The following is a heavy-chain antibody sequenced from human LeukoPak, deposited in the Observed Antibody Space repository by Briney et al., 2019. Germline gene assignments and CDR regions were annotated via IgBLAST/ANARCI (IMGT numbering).Heavy chain of an antibody. CDR1: GFTFNNYW. CDR2: IKKDGSEK. Sequence: QPGGSLRLSCAASGFTFNNYWMNWVRQAPGKGLEWVANIKKDGSEKYYADSVKGRFTISRDNSKNTLFLQMNSLRAEDTAVYYCAKDRSCTGSSCNVGSWGQGTMVTVSS. CDR3: AKDRSCTGSSCNVGS. J-gene: IGHJ3*01. D-gene: IGHD2-2*01. V-gene: IGHV3-7*05.